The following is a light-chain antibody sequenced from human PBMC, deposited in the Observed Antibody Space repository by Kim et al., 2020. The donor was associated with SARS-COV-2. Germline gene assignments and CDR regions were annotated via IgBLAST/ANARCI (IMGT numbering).Light chain of an antibody. CDR1: RSNIGAGYD. CDR3: QSFDSSLSGSV. V-gene: IGLV1-40*01. CDR2: GNI. J-gene: IGLJ2*01. Sequence: QGVTISCTGSRSNIGAGYDVHWYQQLPGTAPKLLIYGNINRPSGVPDRFSGSKSGTSASLAITGLQAEDEADYYCQSFDSSLSGSVFGGGTQLTVL.